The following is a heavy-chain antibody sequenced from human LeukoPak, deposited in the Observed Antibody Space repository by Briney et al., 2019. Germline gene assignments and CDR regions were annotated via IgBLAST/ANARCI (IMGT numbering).Heavy chain of an antibody. CDR2: ISSSSSYI. Sequence: GGSLRLSCAASGFTFSTYSMNWVRQAPGKGLEWVSSISSSSSYIYYADSVKGRFTISRDNAKNSLYLQMNSLRAEDTAVYYCARDQYGSGSYSRLDYWGQGTLATVSS. J-gene: IGHJ4*02. CDR3: ARDQYGSGSYSRLDY. CDR1: GFTFSTYS. D-gene: IGHD3-10*01. V-gene: IGHV3-21*01.